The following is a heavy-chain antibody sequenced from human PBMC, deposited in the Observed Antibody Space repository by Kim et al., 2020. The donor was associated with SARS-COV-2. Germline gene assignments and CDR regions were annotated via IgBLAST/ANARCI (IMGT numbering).Heavy chain of an antibody. D-gene: IGHD2-21*01. CDR3: ARSVAIMPPGMDV. CDR1: GYTFTTYA. V-gene: IGHV1-3*01. CDR2: INPTRGTT. J-gene: IGHJ6*02. Sequence: ASVKVSCKASGYTFTTYAMQWVRQAPGQGLEWLGWINPTRGTTKYSETFQGRITITRDTSARTAYMQLSSLRPEDTAVYYCARSVAIMPPGMDVWGQGTTATVS.